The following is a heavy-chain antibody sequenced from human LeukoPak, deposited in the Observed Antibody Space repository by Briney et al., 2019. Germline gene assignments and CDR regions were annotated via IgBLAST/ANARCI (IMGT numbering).Heavy chain of an antibody. CDR3: ARAVPAAMGSDWFDP. CDR2: IYYSGST. CDR1: GGSISSSSYY. J-gene: IGHJ5*02. V-gene: IGHV4-39*01. Sequence: PSETLSLTCTVSGGSISSSSYYWGWIRQPPGKGLEWIGSIYYSGSTYDNPSLKSRVTISVDTSKNQFSLKLSSVTAADTAVYYCARAVPAAMGSDWFDPWGQGTLVTVSS. D-gene: IGHD2-2*01.